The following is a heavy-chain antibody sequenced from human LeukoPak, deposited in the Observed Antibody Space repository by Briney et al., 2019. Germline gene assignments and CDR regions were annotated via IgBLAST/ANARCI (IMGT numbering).Heavy chain of an antibody. Sequence: SETLSLTCTVSGGSISSSSYYWGWIRQPPGKGLEWIGSIYYSGSTYYNPSLKSRVTISVDTSKNQFSLKLSSVTAADTAVYYCASPLISNYYGSGRALGYFDLWGRGTLATVSS. J-gene: IGHJ2*01. CDR2: IYYSGST. V-gene: IGHV4-39*01. CDR3: ASPLISNYYGSGRALGYFDL. CDR1: GGSISSSSYY. D-gene: IGHD3-10*01.